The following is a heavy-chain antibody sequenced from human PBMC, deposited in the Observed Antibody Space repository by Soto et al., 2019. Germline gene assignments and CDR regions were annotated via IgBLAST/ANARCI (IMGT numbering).Heavy chain of an antibody. CDR2: ISSSGSTI. J-gene: IGHJ6*02. D-gene: IGHD3-10*01. CDR1: GFTFSDYY. Sequence: PGGSLRLSWAASGFTFSDYYMSWIRQAPGKGLEWVSYISSSGSTIYYADSVKGRFTISRDNAKNSLYLQMNSLRAEDTAVYYCARVDMVRGLRIYYYYGMDVWGQGTTVTVSS. CDR3: ARVDMVRGLRIYYYYGMDV. V-gene: IGHV3-11*01.